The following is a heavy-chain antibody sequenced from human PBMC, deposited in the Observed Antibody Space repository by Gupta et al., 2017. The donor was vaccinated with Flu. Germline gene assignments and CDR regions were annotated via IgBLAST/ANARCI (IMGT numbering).Heavy chain of an antibody. Sequence: QVQLVESGGGVVQPGRSLRLSCAASGFTFSSYGMHWVRQAPGKGLEWVAVIWYDGSKKYYADSVKGRFTISRDNSKNTLYLQMNSLRAEDTAVYYWARDRVWDGGDAFDIWGQGTMVTVSS. CDR2: IWYDGSKK. D-gene: IGHD3-16*01. CDR3: ARDRVWDGGDAFDI. V-gene: IGHV3-33*01. CDR1: GFTFSSYG. J-gene: IGHJ3*02.